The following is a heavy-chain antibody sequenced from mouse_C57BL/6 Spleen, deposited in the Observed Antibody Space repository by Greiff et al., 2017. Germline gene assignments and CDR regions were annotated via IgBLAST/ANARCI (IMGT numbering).Heavy chain of an antibody. CDR2: INYDGSST. CDR3: ARDKGVYYDYDDPLYAMDY. V-gene: IGHV5-16*01. D-gene: IGHD2-4*01. CDR1: GFTFSDYY. J-gene: IGHJ4*01. Sequence: EVKLVESEGGLVQPGRSMKLSCTASGFTFSDYYMAWVRQVPEKGLEWVANINYDGSSTYYLDSLKSRFIISRDNAQNILYRQMSSLKSEDTATYYCARDKGVYYDYDDPLYAMDYWGQGTSVTVSS.